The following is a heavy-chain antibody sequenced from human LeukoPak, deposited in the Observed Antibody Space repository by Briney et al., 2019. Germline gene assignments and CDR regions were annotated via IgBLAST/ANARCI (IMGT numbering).Heavy chain of an antibody. CDR1: GFTFSSYS. V-gene: IGHV3-21*04. Sequence: PGGSLRLSCAASGFTFSSYSMNWVRQAPGKGLEWVSSISSSSSYIYYADSVKGRFTISRDNAKNSLDLQMNSLRAKYTATDYXXXXXXXXXXXGSCYADEYFQHWGQGTLVTVSS. J-gene: IGHJ1*01. CDR3: XXXXXXXXXXGSCYADEYFQH. CDR2: ISSSSSYI. D-gene: IGHD2-15*01.